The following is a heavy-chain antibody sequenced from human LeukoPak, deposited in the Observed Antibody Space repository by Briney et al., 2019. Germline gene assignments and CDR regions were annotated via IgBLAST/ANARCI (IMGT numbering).Heavy chain of an antibody. CDR3: ARPLVGDGLDY. CDR1: GLIFSSYT. CDR2: SSGSGGST. D-gene: IGHD1-26*01. J-gene: IGHJ4*02. Sequence: GGSLTLSCAPSGLIFSSYTMTWVRQAPGKGLEWVSASSGSGGSTYYADCVKGLFTISRDNSKNTLHIQMNSLRAEDTAVYYCARPLVGDGLDYWGQGTLVTVSS. V-gene: IGHV3-23*01.